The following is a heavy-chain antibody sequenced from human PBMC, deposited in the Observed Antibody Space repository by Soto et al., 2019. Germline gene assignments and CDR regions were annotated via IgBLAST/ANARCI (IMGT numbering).Heavy chain of an antibody. CDR1: GFIFASHT. D-gene: IGHD2-15*01. CDR3: ARSRGLYCSGGNCFTHFDT. J-gene: IGHJ5*02. CDR2: IKQDGSEK. V-gene: IGHV3-7*01. Sequence: GGSLRLSCAASGFIFASHTMSWVRQAPGKGLEWVANIKQDGSEKSYLDSVKGRFTISRDNAKNSLYLQMNSLRAEDTAGYFCARSRGLYCSGGNCFTHFDTWGQGTLVTVSS.